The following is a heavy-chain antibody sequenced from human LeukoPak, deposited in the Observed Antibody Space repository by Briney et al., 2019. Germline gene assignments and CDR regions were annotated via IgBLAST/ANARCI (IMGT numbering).Heavy chain of an antibody. V-gene: IGHV3-21*01. CDR3: ATDLIHYYASGAKT. CDR2: ISTSGSYI. J-gene: IGHJ5*02. D-gene: IGHD3-10*01. CDR1: GGSISSSS. Sequence: ETLSLTCTVSGGSISSSSYYWGWIRQPPGKGLEWVSSISTSGSYIYYANSMKGRFTISRDNAKNSLYLQMNSLRVEDSAVYYCATDLIHYYASGAKTWGQGTLVTVSS.